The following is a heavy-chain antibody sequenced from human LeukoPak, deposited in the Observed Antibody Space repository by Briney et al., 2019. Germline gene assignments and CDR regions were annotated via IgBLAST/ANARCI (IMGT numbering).Heavy chain of an antibody. D-gene: IGHD2-2*01. Sequence: SETLSLTCAVSGGSISSYYWSWIRQPAGKGLEWIGRIYTSGSTNYNPSLKSRVTMSVDTSKNQFSLKLSSVTAADTAVYYCARFGYCSSTSCYGDAFDIWGQGTMVTVSS. V-gene: IGHV4-4*07. CDR3: ARFGYCSSTSCYGDAFDI. J-gene: IGHJ3*02. CDR1: GGSISSYY. CDR2: IYTSGST.